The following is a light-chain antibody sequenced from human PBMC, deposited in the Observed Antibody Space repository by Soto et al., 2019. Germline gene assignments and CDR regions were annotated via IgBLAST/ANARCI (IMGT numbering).Light chain of an antibody. CDR2: AAS. J-gene: IGKJ2*01. CDR3: QQSYTTPNT. Sequence: DIQMTQSPSSLSASVGDRVTITCRASQSIRSYLNWYQQKPGKAPNLLIYAASSLHSGVPSRFSGSGSGTDFTLSITSLQPEDSATYYCQQSYTTPNTFGQGTRLEI. CDR1: QSIRSY. V-gene: IGKV1-39*01.